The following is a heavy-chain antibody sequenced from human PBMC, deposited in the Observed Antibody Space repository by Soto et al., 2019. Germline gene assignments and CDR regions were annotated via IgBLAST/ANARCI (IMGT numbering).Heavy chain of an antibody. CDR3: AAMGPYYYDSSGYFLDY. Sequence: SVKVSCKASGFTFTSSAVQWVRQARGQRLEWIGWIVVGSGNTNCAQKFQERVTITRDMSTSTAYMELSSLRSEDTAVYYCAAMGPYYYDSSGYFLDYWGQGTLVTVSS. CDR1: GFTFTSSA. V-gene: IGHV1-58*01. CDR2: IVVGSGNT. J-gene: IGHJ4*02. D-gene: IGHD3-22*01.